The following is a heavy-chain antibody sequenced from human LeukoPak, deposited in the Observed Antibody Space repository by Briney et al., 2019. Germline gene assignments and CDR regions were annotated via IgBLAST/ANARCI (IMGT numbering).Heavy chain of an antibody. J-gene: IGHJ4*02. D-gene: IGHD6-6*01. CDR3: ATSSSPFFDY. CDR1: GFTFSSYA. Sequence: GGSLRLSCAASGFTFSSYAMSWVRQAPGKGLEWVSAISGSGGSTYYADSVKGRFTISRDSSKNTLYLQMNSRRAEDTAVYYCATSSSPFFDYWGQGTLVTVSS. V-gene: IGHV3-23*01. CDR2: ISGSGGST.